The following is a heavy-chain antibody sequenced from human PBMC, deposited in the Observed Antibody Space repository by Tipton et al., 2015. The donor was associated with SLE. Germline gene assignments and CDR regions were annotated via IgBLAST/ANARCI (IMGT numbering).Heavy chain of an antibody. V-gene: IGHV4-4*07. D-gene: IGHD2-21*01. CDR3: AVVEAWANSGLDV. CDR2: MHVTEYS. CDR1: GGSFSDYY. J-gene: IGHJ6*02. Sequence: TLSLTCTVSGGSFSDYYWSWVRQPAGKTLEWIGRMHVTEYSKSNPSLGSRVSMSIDASKNEFSLRLTSLTAADTAVYYCAVVEAWANSGLDVWGQGTTVIVSS.